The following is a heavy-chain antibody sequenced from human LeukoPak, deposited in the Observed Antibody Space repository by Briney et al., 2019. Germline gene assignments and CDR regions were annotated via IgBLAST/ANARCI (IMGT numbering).Heavy chain of an antibody. D-gene: IGHD3-9*01. CDR1: GFTFSTYL. J-gene: IGHJ5*02. CDR3: ASLGTLVP. V-gene: IGHV3-74*03. Sequence: GSLRLSCAASGFTFSTYLMHRVRQAPGKGLVWVSRINTDGSITTYADSVKGRFTISRDNAKNTLYLQMNSLRDEDTAVYYCASLGTLVPWGQGTLVTVSS. CDR2: INTDGSIT.